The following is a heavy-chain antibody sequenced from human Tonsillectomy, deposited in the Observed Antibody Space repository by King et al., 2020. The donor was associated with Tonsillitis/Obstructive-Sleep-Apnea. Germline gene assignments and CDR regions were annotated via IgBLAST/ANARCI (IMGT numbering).Heavy chain of an antibody. V-gene: IGHV4-59*01. CDR2: IYYSGST. J-gene: IGHJ3*02. CDR1: GGSISSYY. D-gene: IGHD5-24*01. Sequence: QLQESGPGLVKPSETLSLTCTVSGGSISSYYWSWIRQPPGKGLEWFGYIYYSGSTNYNPSLKSRVTISIDRSKNQFSLKLSSVTAAGTAVYYCARVEVELATINAFDIWGQGTMVTVSS. CDR3: ARVEVELATINAFDI.